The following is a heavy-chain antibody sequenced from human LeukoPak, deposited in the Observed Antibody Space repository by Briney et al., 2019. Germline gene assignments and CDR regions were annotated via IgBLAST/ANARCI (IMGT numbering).Heavy chain of an antibody. CDR1: GFTFSSYA. J-gene: IGHJ4*02. CDR2: ISSSSSYI. V-gene: IGHV3-21*01. D-gene: IGHD3-16*01. CDR3: ARGDYDYVWGNHPADY. Sequence: PGRSLRLSCAASGFTFSSYAMHWVRQAPGKGLEWVSSISSSSSYIYYAGSVKGRFTISRDNAKNSLYLQMNSLRAEDTAVYYCARGDYDYVWGNHPADYWGQGTLVTVSS.